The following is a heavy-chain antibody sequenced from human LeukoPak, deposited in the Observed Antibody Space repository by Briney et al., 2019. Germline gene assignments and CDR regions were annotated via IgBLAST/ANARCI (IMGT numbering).Heavy chain of an antibody. CDR3: VRVGVWAAGRFWLDY. CDR1: GFTFSSYW. Sequence: EGSLRLSCAASGFTFSSYWMSWVRQAPGKGLEWVANIKQDGSEKNYLDSVKGRFTISRDNAKNSLYLQMNSLRAEDAAVFYCVRVGVWAAGRFWLDYWGQGTLVTVSS. D-gene: IGHD6-13*01. J-gene: IGHJ4*02. V-gene: IGHV3-7*01. CDR2: IKQDGSEK.